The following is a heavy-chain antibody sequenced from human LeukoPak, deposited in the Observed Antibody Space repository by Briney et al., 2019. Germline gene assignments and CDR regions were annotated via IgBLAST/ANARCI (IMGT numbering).Heavy chain of an antibody. D-gene: IGHD3-22*01. CDR2: ISGSGGST. CDR3: AKSSSRYYYDSSGYLDY. Sequence: GGSLRLSCAASGFTFSSYAMSWVRQAPGKGLEWVSAISGSGGSTYYADSVKGRFTISRDNSKNTLCLQMNSLRAEDTAVYYCAKSSSRYYYDSSGYLDYWGQGTLVTVSS. V-gene: IGHV3-23*01. J-gene: IGHJ4*02. CDR1: GFTFSSYA.